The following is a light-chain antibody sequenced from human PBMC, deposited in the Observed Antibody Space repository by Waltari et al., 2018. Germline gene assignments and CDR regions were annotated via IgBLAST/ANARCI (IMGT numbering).Light chain of an antibody. J-gene: IGKJ4*01. V-gene: IGKV3-11*01. CDR3: QQRSNWPLT. CDR1: QSVSSS. CDR2: DAS. Sequence: EIVLTQSPATLSLSPGERATLSCRASQSVSSSLAWYQQKPGQAPRLLIYDASNKATGSPARFSGSGSGTDFTLTISSLEPEDFAVYYCQQRSNWPLTFGGGTKVEIK.